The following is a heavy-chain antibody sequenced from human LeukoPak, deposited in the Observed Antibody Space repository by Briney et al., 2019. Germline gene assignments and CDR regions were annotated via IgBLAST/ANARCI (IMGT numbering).Heavy chain of an antibody. D-gene: IGHD1/OR15-1a*01. V-gene: IGHV3-53*01. J-gene: IGHJ4*02. Sequence: GGSLRLSCAASGFPFSSYSMTWVRQAPGKGLEWVSVIYSGGSTYYADSVKGRFTISRDNSKNTLYLQMNSLRAEDTAVYYCARGQNIPAWGQGTLVTVSS. CDR2: IYSGGST. CDR3: ARGQNIPA. CDR1: GFPFSSYS.